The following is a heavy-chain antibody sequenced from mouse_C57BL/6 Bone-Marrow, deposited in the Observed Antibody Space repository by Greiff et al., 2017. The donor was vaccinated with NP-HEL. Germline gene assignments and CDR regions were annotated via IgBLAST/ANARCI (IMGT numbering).Heavy chain of an antibody. J-gene: IGHJ2*01. Sequence: EVKLVESGPGLVKPSQSLSLTCSVTGYSITSGYYWNWIRQFPGNKLEWMGYISYDGSNNYNPSLKNRISITRDTSKNQFFLKLNSVTTEDTATYYCARESEECYGSSLYYFDYWGQGTTLTVSS. V-gene: IGHV3-6*01. CDR3: ARESEECYGSSLYYFDY. CDR1: GYSITSGYY. D-gene: IGHD1-1*01. CDR2: ISYDGSN.